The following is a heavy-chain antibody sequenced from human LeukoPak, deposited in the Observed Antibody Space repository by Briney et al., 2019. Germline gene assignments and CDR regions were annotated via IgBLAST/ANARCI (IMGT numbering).Heavy chain of an antibody. V-gene: IGHV3-33*01. CDR1: GFTFSSYG. CDR3: ARSHLGDGYSVMGPDY. D-gene: IGHD5-24*01. CDR2: IWYDGSNK. J-gene: IGHJ4*02. Sequence: GGSLGLSCAASGFTFSSYGMHWVRQAPGKGLEWVAVIWYDGSNKYYADSVKGRFTISRDNSKNTLYLQMNSLRAEDTAVYYCARSHLGDGYSVMGPDYWGQGTLVTVSS.